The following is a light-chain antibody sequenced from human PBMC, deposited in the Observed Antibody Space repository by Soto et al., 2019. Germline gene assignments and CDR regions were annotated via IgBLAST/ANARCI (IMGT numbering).Light chain of an antibody. CDR1: QSISTY. CDR3: QQSFTTLIT. Sequence: DIQMTQSPSSLSASVGDRVTITCRASQSISTYLNWYQQKPGKAPKVLIYAASSLQSGVPSRLSGSGSGTDFTLTISSLQPEDFATYYCQQSFTTLITFAQGTRLEIK. J-gene: IGKJ5*01. V-gene: IGKV1-39*01. CDR2: AAS.